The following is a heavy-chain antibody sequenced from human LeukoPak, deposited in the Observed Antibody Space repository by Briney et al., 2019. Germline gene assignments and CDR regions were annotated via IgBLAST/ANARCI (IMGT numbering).Heavy chain of an antibody. CDR3: AREIPSISGTATTASTGYGMDV. V-gene: IGHV1-18*01. Sequence: ASVKVSCKASGYTFTSYGISWVRQAPGQGLEWMGWISAYNGNTNYAQKLQGRVTMTTDTSTSTAYMELRSLRSDDTAVYYCAREIPSISGTATTASTGYGMDVWGQGTTVTVSS. D-gene: IGHD1-7*01. CDR2: ISAYNGNT. CDR1: GYTFTSYG. J-gene: IGHJ6*02.